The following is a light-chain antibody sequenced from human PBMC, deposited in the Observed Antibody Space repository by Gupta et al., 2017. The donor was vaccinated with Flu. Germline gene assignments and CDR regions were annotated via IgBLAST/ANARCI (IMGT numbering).Light chain of an antibody. Sequence: PSTLSASVGDRVTITCRASENVITWLAWYQQKPGKAPKVLIYKASSLESGVPSRFSASGSGTEFTLTITTLQPDDFATYYCQQYYSYPYTFGQGTKLDIK. J-gene: IGKJ2*01. CDR3: QQYYSYPYT. V-gene: IGKV1-5*03. CDR1: ENVITW. CDR2: KAS.